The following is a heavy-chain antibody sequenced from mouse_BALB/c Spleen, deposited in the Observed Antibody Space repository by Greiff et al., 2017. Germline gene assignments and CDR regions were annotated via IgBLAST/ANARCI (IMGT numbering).Heavy chain of an antibody. J-gene: IGHJ3*01. CDR2: IDPANGNT. V-gene: IGHV14-3*02. D-gene: IGHD1-1*02. CDR1: GFNIKDTY. CDR3: ARVGSYLAY. Sequence: EVQRVESGAELVKPGASVKLSCTASGFNIKDTYMHWVKQRPDQGLEWIGRIDPANGNTKYDPKFQGKATITADTSSNTAYLQLSSLTSEDTAVYYCARVGSYLAYWGQGTLVTVSA.